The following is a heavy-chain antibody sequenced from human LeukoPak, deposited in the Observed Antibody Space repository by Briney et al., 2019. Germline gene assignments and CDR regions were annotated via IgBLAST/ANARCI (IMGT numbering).Heavy chain of an antibody. CDR1: GYSISSGYY. CDR3: ARLGWGYYFDY. D-gene: IGHD4-23*01. J-gene: IGHJ4*02. CDR2: INHSGST. Sequence: SETLSLTCTVSGYSISSGYYWSWIRQPPGKGLEWIGEINHSGSTNYNPSLKSRVTISVDTSKNQFSLKLSSVTAADTAVYYCARLGWGYYFDYWGQGTLVTVSS. V-gene: IGHV4-38-2*02.